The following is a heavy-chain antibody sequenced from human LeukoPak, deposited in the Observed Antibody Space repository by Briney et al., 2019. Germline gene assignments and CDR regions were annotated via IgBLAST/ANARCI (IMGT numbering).Heavy chain of an antibody. V-gene: IGHV4-39*01. CDR3: ARQAREGFDY. Sequence: PSETLSLTCTVSGGSISGSSYYWGWIRQPPGKGLEWIGSIYYSGSTYYNPSLKSRVTISVDTSKNQFSLKLSSVTAADTAVYYCARQAREGFDYWGQGTLVTVSS. CDR2: IYYSGST. CDR1: GGSISGSSYY. J-gene: IGHJ4*02.